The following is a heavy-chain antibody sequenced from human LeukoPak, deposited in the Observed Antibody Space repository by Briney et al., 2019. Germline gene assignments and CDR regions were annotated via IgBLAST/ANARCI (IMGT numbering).Heavy chain of an antibody. Sequence: GGSLRLSCAASGFTFSSYGMHWVRQAPGKGLEWVAVIWYDGSNKYYADSVKGRFTISRDNSKNTLYLRMNSLKTEDTGVYYCTTGGDVVVVGTRAFDIWGQGTMVTVPS. D-gene: IGHD2-15*01. CDR2: IWYDGSNK. V-gene: IGHV3-33*01. J-gene: IGHJ3*02. CDR1: GFTFSSYG. CDR3: TTGGDVVVVGTRAFDI.